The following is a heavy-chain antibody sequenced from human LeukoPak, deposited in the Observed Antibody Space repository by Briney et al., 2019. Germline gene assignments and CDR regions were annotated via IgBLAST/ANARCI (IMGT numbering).Heavy chain of an antibody. Sequence: PGGSLRLSCAASGFTVSSNYMSWVRQAPGKGLEWVSSISISSYIYYAGSVKGRFTISRDNAKNSLYLQMTSLRAEDTAVYYCARETYDSSGYYFDYWGQGTLVTVSS. J-gene: IGHJ4*02. CDR3: ARETYDSSGYYFDY. CDR1: GFTVSSNY. CDR2: ISISSYI. V-gene: IGHV3-69-1*01. D-gene: IGHD3-22*01.